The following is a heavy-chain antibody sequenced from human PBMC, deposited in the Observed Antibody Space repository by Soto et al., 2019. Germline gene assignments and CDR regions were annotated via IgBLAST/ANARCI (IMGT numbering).Heavy chain of an antibody. CDR2: IIAGNGHT. D-gene: IGHD4-17*01. CDR1: GYTFTSYA. V-gene: IGHV1-3*01. CDR3: ARDTVTTFYYYYGMDV. Sequence: GASVKVSCKASGYTFTSYAMHWVRQAPGQRLEWMGWIIAGNGHTKYSQKFQGRVTITRDTSASTAYMELNSLRSEDTAIYYCARDTVTTFYYYYGMDVWGQGTTVTVSS. J-gene: IGHJ6*02.